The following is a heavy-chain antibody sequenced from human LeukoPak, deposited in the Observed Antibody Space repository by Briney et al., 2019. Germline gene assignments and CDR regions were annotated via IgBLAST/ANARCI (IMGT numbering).Heavy chain of an antibody. J-gene: IGHJ4*02. D-gene: IGHD1-1*01. Sequence: PGGSLRLSCAASGFIFSNYGMSWVRQAPGKGLEWVAAISASGSATSYADSVRGRFTISRDNSKNTLYLQMNSLRAEDTAVYYCAKRYLFDYWGQGTLVTVSS. V-gene: IGHV3-23*01. CDR3: AKRYLFDY. CDR1: GFIFSNYG. CDR2: ISASGSAT.